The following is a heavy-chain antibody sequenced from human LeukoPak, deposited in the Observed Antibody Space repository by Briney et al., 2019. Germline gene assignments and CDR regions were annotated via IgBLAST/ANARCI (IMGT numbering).Heavy chain of an antibody. V-gene: IGHV3-23*01. CDR2: ISGSGGST. D-gene: IGHD2-21*02. J-gene: IGHJ3*02. CDR3: AKDGLLVVTAIDAFDI. CDR1: GFTFSSYA. Sequence: GGSLRLSCAASGFTFSSYAMSWVRQAPGKGLEWVSAISGSGGSTYYADSVKGRFTISRDNSKNTLYLQMNSLRAEDTAVYYCAKDGLLVVTAIDAFDIWGQGTMVTVSS.